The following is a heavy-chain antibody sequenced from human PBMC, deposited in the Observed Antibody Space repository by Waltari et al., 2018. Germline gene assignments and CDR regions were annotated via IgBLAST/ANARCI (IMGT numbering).Heavy chain of an antibody. Sequence: QVQLQESGPGLVKPSQTLSLTCTVSGGSISRGGYYWSWIRPHPGKGLEWIGYIYYSGSTYYNPSLKSRVTISVDTSKNQFSLKLSSVTAADTAVYYCARVRFGDSNYYYYYMDVWGKGTTVTVSS. CDR2: IYYSGST. J-gene: IGHJ6*03. CDR3: ARVRFGDSNYYYYYMDV. V-gene: IGHV4-31*03. CDR1: GGSISRGGYY. D-gene: IGHD3-10*01.